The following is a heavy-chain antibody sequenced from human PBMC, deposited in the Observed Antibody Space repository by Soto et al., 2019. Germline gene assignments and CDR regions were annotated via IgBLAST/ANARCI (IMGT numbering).Heavy chain of an antibody. Sequence: EVQLVESGGDLVQPGGSLRLSCTASGFTFSSDDFHWVRQAAGKGLEWVSGIATAGDTYYAGSVKGRFTMSRENAKNSLYLQMNSLRAGDTAVYYCTRGAAGFDYWGQGTLITVSS. D-gene: IGHD6-13*01. CDR1: GFTFSSDD. CDR3: TRGAAGFDY. CDR2: IATAGDT. J-gene: IGHJ4*02. V-gene: IGHV3-13*01.